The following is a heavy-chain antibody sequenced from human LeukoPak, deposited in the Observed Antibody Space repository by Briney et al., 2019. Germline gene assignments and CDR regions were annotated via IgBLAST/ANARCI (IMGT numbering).Heavy chain of an antibody. D-gene: IGHD4-17*01. CDR2: IYYSGFT. Sequence: PSQTLSLTCTVSGGSISSGGYYWSWIRQHPGKGLERIGYIYYSGFTYYNPSLKSRVTISLDTSKNQFSLKLSSVTAADTAVYYCARGTTVTTNFDYWGQGTLVTVSS. V-gene: IGHV4-31*03. J-gene: IGHJ4*02. CDR3: ARGTTVTTNFDY. CDR1: GGSISSGGYY.